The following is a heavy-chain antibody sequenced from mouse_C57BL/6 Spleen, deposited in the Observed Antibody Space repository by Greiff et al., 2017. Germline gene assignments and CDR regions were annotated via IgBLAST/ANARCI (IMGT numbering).Heavy chain of an antibody. Sequence: QVQLQQPGAELVRPGSSVKLSCKASGYTFTSYWMDWVKQRPGQGLEWIGNIYPSDSETHYNQKFKDKATLTVDKSSSTAYMQLSSLTSEDSAVYYCAIGGEFITTVVATRGYAMDYWGQGTSVTVSS. V-gene: IGHV1-61*01. CDR2: IYPSDSET. CDR3: AIGGEFITTVVATRGYAMDY. J-gene: IGHJ4*01. CDR1: GYTFTSYW. D-gene: IGHD1-1*01.